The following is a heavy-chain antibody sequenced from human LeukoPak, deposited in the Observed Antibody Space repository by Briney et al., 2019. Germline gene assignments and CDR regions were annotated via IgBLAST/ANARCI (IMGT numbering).Heavy chain of an antibody. CDR3: ANDKRYAFDY. J-gene: IGHJ4*02. V-gene: IGHV3-48*02. CDR2: IRTTAEGAKYA. D-gene: IGHD3-9*01. CDR1: GFSFTDYP. Sequence: GGSLRLSCATSGFSFTDYPMNWVRQAPGKGLEWISNIRTTAEGAKYAYYADSVKGRVTISRDDGKNTLYLHMNSLRDDDTAVYYCANDKRYAFDYWGQGILVTVSS.